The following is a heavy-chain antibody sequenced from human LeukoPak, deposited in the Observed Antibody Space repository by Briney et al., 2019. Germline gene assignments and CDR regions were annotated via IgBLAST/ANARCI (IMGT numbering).Heavy chain of an antibody. Sequence: GGSLRLSCAASGFTFSSYSTNWVRQAPGKGLEWVSSISSSSSYIYYADSVKGRFTISRDNAKNSLYLQMNSLRAEDTAVYYCARDTPRETYYDFWSGYYGIDYWGQGTLVTVSS. CDR2: ISSSSSYI. CDR1: GFTFSSYS. J-gene: IGHJ4*02. V-gene: IGHV3-21*01. D-gene: IGHD3-3*01. CDR3: ARDTPRETYYDFWSGYYGIDY.